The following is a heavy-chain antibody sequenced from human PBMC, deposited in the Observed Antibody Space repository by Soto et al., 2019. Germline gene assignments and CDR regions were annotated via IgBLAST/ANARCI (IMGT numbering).Heavy chain of an antibody. V-gene: IGHV2-5*02. CDR1: GFSLDNSAVG. CDR2: VYWDDDK. J-gene: IGHJ4*02. Sequence: QITLKESGPTLVKPTQTLTLTCTFSGFSLDNSAVGWIRQPPGKALEWLAIVYWDDDKRYSPSLETRLSITKDTSKDQVVRTMTDMDPVDPATYYCVHRPLSPINLSFHSWGQRTLVTVSP. CDR3: VHRPLSPINLSFHS.